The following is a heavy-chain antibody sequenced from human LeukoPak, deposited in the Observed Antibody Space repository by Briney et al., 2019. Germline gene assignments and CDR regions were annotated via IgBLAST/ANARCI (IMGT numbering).Heavy chain of an antibody. CDR1: GFTFSSYA. CDR3: ARRIVGATSDAFDI. CDR2: ISGSGGST. D-gene: IGHD1-26*01. V-gene: IGHV3-23*01. Sequence: GGSLRLSCAASGFTFSSYAMSWVRQAPGKGLEWVSAISGSGGSTCYADSVKGRFTISRDNSKNTLYLQMSSLRAEDTAVYYCARRIVGATSDAFDIWGQGTMVTVSS. J-gene: IGHJ3*02.